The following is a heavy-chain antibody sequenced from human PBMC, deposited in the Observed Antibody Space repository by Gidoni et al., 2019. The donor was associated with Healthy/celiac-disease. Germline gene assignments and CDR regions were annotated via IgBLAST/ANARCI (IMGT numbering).Heavy chain of an antibody. J-gene: IGHJ5*02. CDR2: IYYSGST. D-gene: IGHD3-10*01. Sequence: QVQLQESGPGLVQPSQTLSLTCTVSVGSISSGAYYWSWIRQHPGKGLEWIGYIYYSGSTYYNPSLKSRVTISVDTSKNQFSLKLSSVTAADTAVYYCARERRMVQGVRSWGFDPWGQGTLVTVSS. V-gene: IGHV4-31*03. CDR3: ARERRMVQGVRSWGFDP. CDR1: VGSISSGAYY.